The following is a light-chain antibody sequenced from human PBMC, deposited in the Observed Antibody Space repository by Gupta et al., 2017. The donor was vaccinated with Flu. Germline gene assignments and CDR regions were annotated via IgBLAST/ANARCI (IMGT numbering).Light chain of an antibody. J-gene: IGKJ5*01. CDR3: QQRSNGQPVT. V-gene: IGKV3-11*01. Sequence: IVLTQSPATLSLSPGARATLSCRASQSVSSYLAWYQQKPGQAPRLLIYDASNRATGIPARLSGSGSGTDCTRTISSLETEDFAVYYGQQRSNGQPVTFGQGTXLEMK. CDR2: DAS. CDR1: QSVSSY.